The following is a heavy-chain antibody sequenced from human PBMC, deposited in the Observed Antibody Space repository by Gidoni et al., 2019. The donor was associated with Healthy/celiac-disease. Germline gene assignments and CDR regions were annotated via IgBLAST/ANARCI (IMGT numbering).Heavy chain of an antibody. Sequence: EVQLVESGGGLVKPGGSLRLSCAASGFTFSNAWMNWVRQAPGKGLEWVGRIKSKTDGGTTDYAAPVKGRFTISRDDSKNTLYLQMNSLKTEDTAVYYCTTALRLGSGYYNDYWGQGTLVTVSS. V-gene: IGHV3-15*07. CDR2: IKSKTDGGTT. D-gene: IGHD3-22*01. J-gene: IGHJ4*02. CDR3: TTALRLGSGYYNDY. CDR1: GFTFSNAW.